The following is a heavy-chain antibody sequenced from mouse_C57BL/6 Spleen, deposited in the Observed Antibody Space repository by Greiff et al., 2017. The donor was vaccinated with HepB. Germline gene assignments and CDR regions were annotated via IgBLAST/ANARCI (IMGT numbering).Heavy chain of an antibody. CDR1: GYAFSSSW. CDR3: ERRACYYDYDEYYFDY. Sequence: QVQLQQSGPELVKPGASVKISCKASGYAFSSSWMNWVKQRPGKGLEWIGRIYPGDGDTNYNGKFKGKATLTADKSSSTAYMQLSSLTSEDSAVYFGERRACYYDYDEYYFDYWGQGTTLTVSS. J-gene: IGHJ2*01. D-gene: IGHD2-4*01. CDR2: IYPGDGDT. V-gene: IGHV1-82*01.